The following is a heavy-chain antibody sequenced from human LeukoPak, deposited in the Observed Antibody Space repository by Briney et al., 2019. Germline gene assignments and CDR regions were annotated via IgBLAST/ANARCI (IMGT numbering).Heavy chain of an antibody. V-gene: IGHV3-30*02. Sequence: HPGGSLRLSCAASGFTFSTSNIHWVRQAPGKGLEWVAFIRYDGGDKDYADSVKGRFTISRDNSKNTVYLQMNSLRTEDTAVYYCAKDLAAVTMVRGVSKAFDIWGQGTMATVSS. CDR2: IRYDGGDK. J-gene: IGHJ3*02. D-gene: IGHD3-10*01. CDR1: GFTFSTSN. CDR3: AKDLAAVTMVRGVSKAFDI.